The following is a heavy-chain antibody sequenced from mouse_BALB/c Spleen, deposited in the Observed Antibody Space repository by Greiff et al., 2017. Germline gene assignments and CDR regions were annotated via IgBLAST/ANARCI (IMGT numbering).Heavy chain of an antibody. Sequence: VKLMESGAELVRPGSSVKISCKASGYAFSSYWMNWVKQRPGQGLEWIGQIYPGDGDTNYNGKFKGKATLTADKSSSTAYMQLSSLTSEDSAVYFCAGMGGNYLYAMDYWGQGTSVTVSS. V-gene: IGHV1-80*01. CDR2: IYPGDGDT. J-gene: IGHJ4*01. CDR3: AGMGGNYLYAMDY. CDR1: GYAFSSYW. D-gene: IGHD2-1*01.